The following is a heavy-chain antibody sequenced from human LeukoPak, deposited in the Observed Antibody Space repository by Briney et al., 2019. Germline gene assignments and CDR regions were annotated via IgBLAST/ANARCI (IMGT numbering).Heavy chain of an antibody. Sequence: PSETLSLTCAVYGGSFSGYYWSWIRQPPGKGLEWIGYIYYSGSTNYNPSLKSRVTISVDTSKNQFSLKLSSVTAADTAVYYCARHYAWGLRSTYFDYWGQGTLVTVSS. J-gene: IGHJ4*02. V-gene: IGHV4-59*08. D-gene: IGHD5-12*01. CDR3: ARHYAWGLRSTYFDY. CDR1: GGSFSGYY. CDR2: IYYSGST.